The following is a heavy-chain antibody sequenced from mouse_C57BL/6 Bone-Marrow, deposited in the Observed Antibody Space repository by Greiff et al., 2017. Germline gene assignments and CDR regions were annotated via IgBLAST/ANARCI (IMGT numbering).Heavy chain of an antibody. CDR2: IDPSDSYT. D-gene: IGHD2-1*01. J-gene: IGHJ4*01. CDR1: GYTFTSYW. Sequence: VQLQQPGAELVMPGASVKLSCKASGYTFTSYWMNWVKQRPGQGLEWIGEIDPSDSYTNYNQKFKGKSTLTVDKSSSTAYMQLSSLTSEDSAVYYCARSHLLSLHAMDYWGQGTSVTVSS. V-gene: IGHV1-69*01. CDR3: ARSHLLSLHAMDY.